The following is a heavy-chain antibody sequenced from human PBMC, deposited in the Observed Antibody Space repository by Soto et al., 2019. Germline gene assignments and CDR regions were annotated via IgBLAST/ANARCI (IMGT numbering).Heavy chain of an antibody. Sequence: QMQLEQSGPEVKKPGTSVKVSCKASGFTFTSSAVQWVRQARGQRLEWIGWIVVGSGNTNYAQKFQERVTITRDMSTSTAYMELSSLRSEDTAVYYCAAGPTGGLELDFDYWGQGTLVTVSS. J-gene: IGHJ4*02. CDR3: AAGPTGGLELDFDY. CDR1: GFTFTSSA. D-gene: IGHD1-7*01. CDR2: IVVGSGNT. V-gene: IGHV1-58*01.